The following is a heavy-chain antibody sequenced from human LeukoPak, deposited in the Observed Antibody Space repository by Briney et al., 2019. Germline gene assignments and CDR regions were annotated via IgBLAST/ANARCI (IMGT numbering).Heavy chain of an antibody. Sequence: SETLSLTCTVSGDSISSYYWSWIRQPPGKGLEWIGYIYYRVTSDYNPSLKSRVTMSVDMSTRQISLKLSSVTAADTAVYYCARAVGGDGSGSLWGPGTLVTVSS. V-gene: IGHV4-59*01. CDR2: IYYRVTS. CDR1: GDSISSYY. D-gene: IGHD3-10*01. CDR3: ARAVGGDGSGSL. J-gene: IGHJ4*02.